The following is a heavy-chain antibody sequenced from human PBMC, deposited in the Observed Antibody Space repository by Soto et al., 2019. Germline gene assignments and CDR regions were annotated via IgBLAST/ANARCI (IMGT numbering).Heavy chain of an antibody. J-gene: IGHJ4*02. Sequence: QVQLVESGGGVVQPGRSLRLSCAASGFTFSHYGIHWVRQAPGKGLEWLAVISYDGSNKHYADSVKGRFTVSRDNSKNPLYLQMNSLRAEDTAVYFCARYSGKYKGPMDYWGQGTLVTDSS. CDR2: ISYDGSNK. CDR1: GFTFSHYG. CDR3: ARYSGKYKGPMDY. D-gene: IGHD1-26*01. V-gene: IGHV3-30*03.